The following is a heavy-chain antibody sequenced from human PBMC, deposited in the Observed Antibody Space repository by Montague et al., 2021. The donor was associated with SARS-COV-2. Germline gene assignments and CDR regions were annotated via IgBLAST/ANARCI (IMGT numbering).Heavy chain of an antibody. CDR1: GYSISSGYY. CDR3: ARDVRYYDFWSGRAQTSPDY. Sequence: SETLSLTCTVSGYSISSGYYWGWIRQPPGKGLEWIGSIYHSGSTXYNPSLKCRVTISVDTSKNQFSLKLSSVTAADTAVYYCARDVRYYDFWSGRAQTSPDYWGQGTLVTVSS. CDR2: IYHSGST. D-gene: IGHD3-3*01. J-gene: IGHJ4*02. V-gene: IGHV4-38-2*02.